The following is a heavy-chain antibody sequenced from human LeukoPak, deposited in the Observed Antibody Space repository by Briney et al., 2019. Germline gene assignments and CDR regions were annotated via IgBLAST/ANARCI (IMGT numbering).Heavy chain of an antibody. V-gene: IGHV5-51*01. Sequence: GESLKISCKGSGYSFTNYWIGWVRQMPGKGLEWMGIIYPGNSDTRYSPSFQGRVTISADKSITTAYLQWSSLKASDTAMYYCARDDSEDAFDIWGQGTMVTVSS. CDR2: IYPGNSDT. CDR1: GYSFTNYW. D-gene: IGHD5-18*01. J-gene: IGHJ3*02. CDR3: ARDDSEDAFDI.